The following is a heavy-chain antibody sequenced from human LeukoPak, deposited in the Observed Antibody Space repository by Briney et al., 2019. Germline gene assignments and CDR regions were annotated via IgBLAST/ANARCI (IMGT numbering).Heavy chain of an antibody. J-gene: IGHJ5*02. V-gene: IGHV1-2*02. CDR3: ARAPLRYCSSTSCYTASWFDP. D-gene: IGHD2-2*02. CDR1: GYTFTGYY. Sequence: ASVKVSCKASGYTFTGYYMHWVRQAPGQGLEWMGWINPNSGGTNYAQKFQGRVTMTRNTSISTAYMELSSLRSEDTAVYYCARAPLRYCSSTSCYTASWFDPWGQGTLVTVSS. CDR2: INPNSGGT.